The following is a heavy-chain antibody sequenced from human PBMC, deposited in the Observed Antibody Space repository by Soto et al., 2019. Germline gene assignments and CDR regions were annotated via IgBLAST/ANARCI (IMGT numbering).Heavy chain of an antibody. V-gene: IGHV3-53*04. CDR3: LVATIARVDYMDV. Sequence: GGSLRLSCAGSWFTVSSNYMSWVRQAPGKGLEGVSVIYSGGSTYYADSAKGRFTISRHNSKNTLYLQMNSLRAEDTAVYYCLVATIARVDYMDVWGKGTTVTVSS. CDR1: WFTVSSNY. D-gene: IGHD2-15*01. CDR2: IYSGGST. J-gene: IGHJ6*03.